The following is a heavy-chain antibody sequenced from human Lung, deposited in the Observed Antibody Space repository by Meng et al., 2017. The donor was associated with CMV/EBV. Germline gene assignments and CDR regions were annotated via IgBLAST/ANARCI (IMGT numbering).Heavy chain of an antibody. V-gene: IGHV2-5*02. CDR1: EFSTSTNEVG. J-gene: IGHJ5*02. Sequence: ITVKLCDPRLVKPPPTRTLTCTSAEFSTSTNEVGVGWSRQPAGKALEWLALIYWDDDKRYSLSLKSTITIDKDTTKDQVVLTLTNMDAVDTSTYACELVTGSWFDPWGQGTLVTVSS. D-gene: IGHD1-14*01. CDR2: IYWDDDK. CDR3: ELVTGSWFDP.